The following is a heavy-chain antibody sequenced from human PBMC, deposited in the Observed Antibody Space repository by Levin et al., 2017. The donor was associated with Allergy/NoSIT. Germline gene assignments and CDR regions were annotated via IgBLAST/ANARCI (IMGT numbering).Heavy chain of an antibody. V-gene: IGHV1-18*01. CDR1: GYTFTSYG. D-gene: IGHD6-6*01. J-gene: IGHJ4*02. CDR3: ARVVGIAARPGELGY. CDR2: ISAYNGNT. Sequence: ASVKVSCKASGYTFTSYGISWVRQAPGQGLEWMGWISAYNGNTNYAQKLQGRVTMTTDTSTSPAYMELRSLRSDDTAVYYCARVVGIAARPGELGYWGQGTLVTVSS.